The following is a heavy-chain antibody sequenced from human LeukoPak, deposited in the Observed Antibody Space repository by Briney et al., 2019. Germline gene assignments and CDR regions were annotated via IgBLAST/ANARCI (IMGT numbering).Heavy chain of an antibody. J-gene: IGHJ5*02. Sequence: ASVKVPCKTSGFTFNTYGIAWVRQAPGQGLEWMGWISAYNGNTNYAQNLQDRVTMTTDTSTTTAYMELRGLRSDDTAVYYCAREGSLHHSGDYYLSWFDPWGQGTLVTVSS. CDR1: GFTFNTYG. CDR2: ISAYNGNT. D-gene: IGHD3-22*01. CDR3: AREGSLHHSGDYYLSWFDP. V-gene: IGHV1-18*01.